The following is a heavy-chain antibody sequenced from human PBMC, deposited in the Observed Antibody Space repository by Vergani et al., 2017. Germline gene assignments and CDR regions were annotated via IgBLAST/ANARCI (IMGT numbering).Heavy chain of an antibody. V-gene: IGHV4-59*01. D-gene: IGHD2-15*01. CDR3: ARDNLYCSGGSCSNWFDP. J-gene: IGHJ5*02. CDR1: GGSISSYY. CDR2: IYYSGST. Sequence: QVQLQESGPGLVKPSETLSLTCTVSGGSISSYYWSWIRQPPGKGLEWIGYIYYSGSTNYNPSLKSRVTISVDTSKNQFSLKLSSVTAADTAVYYCARDNLYCSGGSCSNWFDPWGQGTLVTVSS.